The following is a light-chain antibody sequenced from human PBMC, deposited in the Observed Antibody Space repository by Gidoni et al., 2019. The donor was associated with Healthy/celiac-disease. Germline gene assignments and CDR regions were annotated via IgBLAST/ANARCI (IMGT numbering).Light chain of an antibody. CDR3: QLWDGTTVI. V-gene: IGLV3-9*01. Sequence: SSELTQPLSMSVALGQTARITCGGNNIESENVHWYQQKPGQAPVLVIYRNTNRPPGIPDRFSGSNSGNTATLTISRAQVGDEADYYCQLWDGTTVIFGGGTKLTVL. CDR2: RNT. J-gene: IGLJ2*01. CDR1: NIESEN.